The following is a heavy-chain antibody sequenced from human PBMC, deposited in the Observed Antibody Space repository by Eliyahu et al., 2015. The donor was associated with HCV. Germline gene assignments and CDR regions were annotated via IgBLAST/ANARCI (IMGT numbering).Heavy chain of an antibody. D-gene: IGHD3-10*01. CDR2: IKSKTDGGTT. CDR1: GFTFSNAW. CDR3: TTDMLLWFGELFPIDY. Sequence: EVQLVESGGGLVKPGGSLRLSCAASGFTFSNAWMNWVRQAPGKGLEGVGRIKSKTDGGTTDYAAPVKGRFTISRDDSKNTLYLQMNSLKTEDTAVYYCTTDMLLWFGELFPIDYWGQGTLVTVSS. V-gene: IGHV3-15*07. J-gene: IGHJ4*02.